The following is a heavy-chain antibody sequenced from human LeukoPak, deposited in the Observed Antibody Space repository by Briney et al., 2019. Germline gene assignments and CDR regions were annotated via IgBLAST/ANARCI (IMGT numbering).Heavy chain of an antibody. CDR3: SRESGPFCPFGY. Sequence: SETLSLTGGVSGGSISGTNWWSWVRQPPGQGLEWIGEISLAGQTNYNPSLNGRVTMSLDKSSNQLSLHLTSVTAADTATYYCSRESGPFCPFGYWGQGTLVIVSS. J-gene: IGHJ4*02. CDR1: GGSISGTNW. V-gene: IGHV4/OR15-8*02. D-gene: IGHD1-26*01. CDR2: ISLAGQT.